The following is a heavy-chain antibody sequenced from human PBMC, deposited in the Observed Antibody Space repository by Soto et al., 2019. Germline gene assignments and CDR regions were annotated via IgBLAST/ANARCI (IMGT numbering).Heavy chain of an antibody. Sequence: GASVKVSCTASGDTLTGYYMHWVRHAPGQGLEWMGWINPNSGGTNYAQKFQGRVTMTRDTSISTAYMELCRLRSDDTAVYYFARARGVVTYGMDVWGQGTTVTVSS. J-gene: IGHJ6*02. CDR2: INPNSGGT. CDR1: GDTLTGYY. CDR3: ARARGVVTYGMDV. D-gene: IGHD3-3*01. V-gene: IGHV1-2*02.